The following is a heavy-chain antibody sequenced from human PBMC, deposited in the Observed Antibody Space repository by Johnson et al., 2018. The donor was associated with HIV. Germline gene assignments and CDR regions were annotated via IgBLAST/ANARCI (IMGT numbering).Heavy chain of an antibody. D-gene: IGHD3-10*01. CDR2: ISFDGSKK. Sequence: QVQLVESGGTLVKPGGSLSLSCAASGFTFINAWMTWVRQSPGKGLEWLAAISFDGSKKNYADSVKGQFTISRDNSKNTLFLQMNSLRAEDTAVYYCAKDRDYYGSGSPADAFDIWGQGTMVTVSS. J-gene: IGHJ3*02. V-gene: IGHV3-30*18. CDR3: AKDRDYYGSGSPADAFDI. CDR1: GFTFINAW.